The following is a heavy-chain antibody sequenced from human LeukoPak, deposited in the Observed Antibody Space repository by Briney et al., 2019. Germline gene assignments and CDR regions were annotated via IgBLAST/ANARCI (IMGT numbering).Heavy chain of an antibody. Sequence: PGGSLRLSCAASGFTFRSYGMRWVRQAPGKGLEWVAVIRYDGNSNYYADSVKGRFTISWDNSRSTLYLQMNSLRAEDTAVYYCAKEDVISGNHGVYFDYWGQGTLVTVSS. V-gene: IGHV3-30*02. J-gene: IGHJ4*02. CDR3: AKEDVISGNHGVYFDY. CDR2: IRYDGNSN. CDR1: GFTFRSYG. D-gene: IGHD3-22*01.